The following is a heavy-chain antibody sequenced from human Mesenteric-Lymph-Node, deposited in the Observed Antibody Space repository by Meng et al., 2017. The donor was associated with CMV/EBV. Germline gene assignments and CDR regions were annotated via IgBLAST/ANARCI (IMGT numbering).Heavy chain of an antibody. CDR3: ARPYSSGYYYAF. CDR2: INPKSGDT. CDR1: GYTFTNYH. V-gene: IGHV1-2*02. D-gene: IGHD6-19*01. Sequence: ASVKVSCKASGYTFTNYHIHWVRQAPGQGLEWMGWINPKSGDTDYAQRFQGRVIMTRDASISTAYMELSGLRSDDTAVYYCARPYSSGYYYAFWGQGTLVTVSS. J-gene: IGHJ4*02.